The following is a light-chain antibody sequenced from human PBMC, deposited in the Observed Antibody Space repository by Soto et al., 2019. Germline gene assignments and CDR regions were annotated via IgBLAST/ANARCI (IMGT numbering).Light chain of an antibody. CDR1: QDITNF. V-gene: IGKV1-33*01. CDR2: DAS. CDR3: QQGDKFPFT. J-gene: IGKJ4*01. Sequence: IQMTQSPSSLSASVGDRVTITCQASQDITNFLNWYQQKPGKAPKLLIYDASNLQTGVPSRFSGSGSGTEFSFSISSLQLEDIATYYCQQGDKFPFTFGGGTKVEI.